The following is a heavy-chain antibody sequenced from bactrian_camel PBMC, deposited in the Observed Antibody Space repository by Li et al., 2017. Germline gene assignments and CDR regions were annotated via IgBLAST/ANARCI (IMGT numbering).Heavy chain of an antibody. CDR2: IDSRGGT. V-gene: IGHV3S26*01. J-gene: IGHJ6*01. Sequence: HVQLVESGGGSVRPGGSLTLSCAVSGSGDTASPYCMAWFRQVPGKKREGIAVIDSRGGTAYADSATGRFTISQDNAKNTLYLQMNSLKPEDTAMYYCAANPFWTYGAICSYTRPADFGYWGQGTQVTVS. CDR3: AANPFWTYGAICSYTRPADFGY. CDR1: GSGDTASPYC. D-gene: IGHD2*01.